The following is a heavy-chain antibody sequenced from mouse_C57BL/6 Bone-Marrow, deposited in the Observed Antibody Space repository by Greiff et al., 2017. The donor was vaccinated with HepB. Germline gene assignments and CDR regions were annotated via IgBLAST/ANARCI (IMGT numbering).Heavy chain of an antibody. CDR1: GYTFTSYG. V-gene: IGHV1-58*01. D-gene: IGHD2-2*01. CDR2: IYIGNGYT. J-gene: IGHJ1*03. Sequence: EVKLVESGAELVRPGSSVKMSCKTSGYTFTSYGINWVKQRPGQGLEWIGYIYIGNGYTEYNEKFKGKATLTSDTSSSTAYMQLSSLTSEDSAIYFCARGAVTTYWYFDVWGTGTTVTVSS. CDR3: ARGAVTTYWYFDV.